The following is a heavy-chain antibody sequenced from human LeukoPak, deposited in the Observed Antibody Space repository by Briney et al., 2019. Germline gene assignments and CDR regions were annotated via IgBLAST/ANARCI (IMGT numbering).Heavy chain of an antibody. D-gene: IGHD2-15*01. J-gene: IGHJ4*02. CDR3: ARGGGSDFDY. CDR2: IYYSGST. V-gene: IGHV4-59*11. Sequence: PSETLSLTCXVSGGSIGSHYWSWLRQPPGKGLEWIGYIYYSGSTNYNPSLKSRVTISVDTSKNQFSLKLSSVTAADTAVYYCARGGGSDFDYWGQGTLVTVSS. CDR1: GGSIGSHY.